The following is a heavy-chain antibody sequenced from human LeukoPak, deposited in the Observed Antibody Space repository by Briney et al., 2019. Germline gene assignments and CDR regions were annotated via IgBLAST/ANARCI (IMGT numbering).Heavy chain of an antibody. J-gene: IGHJ3*02. D-gene: IGHD1-26*01. Sequence: SETLSLTCTVSGGSISSYYWSWIRQPAGKGLEWIGRIYTSGSTNYNPSLKSRVTMSVDTSKNQFSLKLSSVTAADTAVYYCAREFGIVGATTFLLPADAFDIWGQGTMVTVSS. CDR1: GGSISSYY. CDR2: IYTSGST. V-gene: IGHV4-4*07. CDR3: AREFGIVGATTFLLPADAFDI.